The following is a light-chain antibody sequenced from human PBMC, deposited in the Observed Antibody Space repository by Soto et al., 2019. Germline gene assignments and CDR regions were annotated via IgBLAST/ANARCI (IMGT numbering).Light chain of an antibody. CDR2: GAS. CDR3: QQYNNWPRT. Sequence: EMGRTRCPPHLSESPGERATLSCRASQSVSSDLACYHQKPGQAPRLLISGASTRATGIPARFSGSGSGTEFTLTINILQSEDFAVYYCQQYNNWPRTFGQGTKVDIK. J-gene: IGKJ1*01. CDR1: QSVSSD. V-gene: IGKV3-15*01.